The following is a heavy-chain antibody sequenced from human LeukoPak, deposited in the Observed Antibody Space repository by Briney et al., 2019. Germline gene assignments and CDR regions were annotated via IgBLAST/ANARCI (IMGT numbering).Heavy chain of an antibody. D-gene: IGHD3-10*01. CDR3: AKGYYYGSGSFRWFDP. V-gene: IGHV3-23*01. J-gene: IGHJ5*02. Sequence: GGSLRLSCADSGFTFSSYAMSWVRQAPGKGLEWVSAISAGGGTTYYADSVKGRITISRDKSKDTLDLQMNSLRAEDTAVYYCAKGYYYGSGSFRWFDPWGQGTLVTVSS. CDR2: ISAGGGTT. CDR1: GFTFSSYA.